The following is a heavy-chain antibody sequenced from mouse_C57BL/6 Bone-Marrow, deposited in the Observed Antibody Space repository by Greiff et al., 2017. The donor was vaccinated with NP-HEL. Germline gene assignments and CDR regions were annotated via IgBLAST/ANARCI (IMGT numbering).Heavy chain of an antibody. Sequence: EVQLVESGGGLVQPKGSLKLSCAASGFTFNTYAMHWVRQAPGKGFEWVARIRSKSSNYATYYADSVKDRFTISRDDSQSMLYLQMNNLKTEDTAMYYCVRERAYDGYWYYFDYWGQGTTLTVSS. D-gene: IGHD2-3*01. CDR3: VRERAYDGYWYYFDY. V-gene: IGHV10-3*01. CDR1: GFTFNTYA. J-gene: IGHJ2*01. CDR2: IRSKSSNYAT.